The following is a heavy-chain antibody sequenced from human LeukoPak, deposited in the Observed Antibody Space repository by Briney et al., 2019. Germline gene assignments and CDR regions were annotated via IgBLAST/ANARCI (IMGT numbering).Heavy chain of an antibody. V-gene: IGHV3-66*01. Sequence: GGSLRLSCAASGFTVSSNYMSWVRQAPGKGLEWVSVIYSGGSTYYADSVKGRFTISRDNSKNTLYLQMNSLRAEDTAVYYCARGYGSGSYYPYYFDYWGQGILVTVSS. J-gene: IGHJ4*02. D-gene: IGHD3-10*01. CDR3: ARGYGSGSYYPYYFDY. CDR2: IYSGGST. CDR1: GFTVSSNY.